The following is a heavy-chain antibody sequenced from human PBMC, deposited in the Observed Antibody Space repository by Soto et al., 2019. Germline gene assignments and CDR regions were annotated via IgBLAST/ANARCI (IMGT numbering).Heavy chain of an antibody. J-gene: IGHJ1*01. Sequence: LRLSCAASGFTFNDYAMHWVRQVPGKGLEWVSGINWNSGSIGYGDSVKGRFAISRDNAKNSLHLQMNSLSAEDTAFYYCVKDESINWYSGHFRHWGQGTLVTVSS. D-gene: IGHD6-13*01. CDR2: INWNSGSI. CDR3: VKDESINWYSGHFRH. V-gene: IGHV3-9*01. CDR1: GFTFNDYA.